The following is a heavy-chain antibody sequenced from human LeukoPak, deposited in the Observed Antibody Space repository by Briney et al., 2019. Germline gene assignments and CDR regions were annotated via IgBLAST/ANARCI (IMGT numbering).Heavy chain of an antibody. V-gene: IGHV3-64D*09. D-gene: IGHD1-1*01. CDR1: GFTFSAYA. CDR3: VKITSVTGGDC. J-gene: IGHJ4*02. Sequence: PGGSLRLSCLASGFTFSAYAMYWVRQAPGKGLEYVSGISNNGGSSFYADSVKGRFTISRDNSKNTLYLQMSSLRAEDTAVYYCVKITSVTGGDCWGQGTRLTVSS. CDR2: ISNNGGSS.